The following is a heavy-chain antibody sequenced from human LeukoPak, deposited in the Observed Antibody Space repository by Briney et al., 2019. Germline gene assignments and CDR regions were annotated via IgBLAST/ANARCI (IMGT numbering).Heavy chain of an antibody. J-gene: IGHJ4*01. Sequence: ASVKVSCKASGYTFTGYYMHWVRQAPGQGLEWMGWINPNSGGTNYAQKFQGRVTMTRDTSISTAYMELSRLRSDDTAVYYCARRMYSSSGAPLDYWGQGTLVTVSS. CDR3: ARRMYSSSGAPLDY. CDR2: INPNSGGT. V-gene: IGHV1-2*02. D-gene: IGHD6-13*01. CDR1: GYTFTGYY.